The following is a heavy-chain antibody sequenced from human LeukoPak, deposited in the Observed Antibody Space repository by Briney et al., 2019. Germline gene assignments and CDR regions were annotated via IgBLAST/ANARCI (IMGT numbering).Heavy chain of an antibody. CDR1: GYTFTNYD. J-gene: IGHJ6*03. CDR3: ARGVGATTNYYYYYMDV. CDR2: MNPNSGNT. V-gene: IGHV1-8*01. D-gene: IGHD1-26*01. Sequence: ASVKVSCKASGYTFTNYDINWVRQATGQGLEWMGWMNPNSGNTGYALKFQGRVTMTRNTSISTAYMELSSLRSEDTAVYYCARGVGATTNYYYYYMDVWGKGTTVTVSS.